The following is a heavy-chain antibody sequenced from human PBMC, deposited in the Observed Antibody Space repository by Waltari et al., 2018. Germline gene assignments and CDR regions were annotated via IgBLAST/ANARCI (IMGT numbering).Heavy chain of an antibody. CDR2: TDSGGDT. CDR1: DIAFRHYD. J-gene: IGHJ3*02. Sequence: EVQLAESGGDLVLPGGSLRLSCAASDIAFRHYDIHWVRRRPGRGLEWVSVTDSGGDTYYVASVKGRFTVSRENAKKSLYLQMNSLRAEDTAVYYCTRWNPYYVAFDMWGQGTMVTVSS. V-gene: IGHV3-13*01. D-gene: IGHD3-10*01. CDR3: TRWNPYYVAFDM.